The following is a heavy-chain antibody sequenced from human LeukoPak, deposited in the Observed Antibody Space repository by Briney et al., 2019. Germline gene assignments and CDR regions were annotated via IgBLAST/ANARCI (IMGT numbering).Heavy chain of an antibody. CDR3: AGRLGEWLPFDY. D-gene: IGHD3-10*01. CDR1: GGTFSSYA. V-gene: IGHV1-69*05. J-gene: IGHJ4*02. CDR2: IIPIFGTA. Sequence: SVKVSCKASGGTFSSYAVSWVRQAPGQGLVWMGGIIPIFGTANYAQKFQGRVTITTDESTSTAYMELSSLRSEDTAVYYCAGRLGEWLPFDYWGQGTLVTVSS.